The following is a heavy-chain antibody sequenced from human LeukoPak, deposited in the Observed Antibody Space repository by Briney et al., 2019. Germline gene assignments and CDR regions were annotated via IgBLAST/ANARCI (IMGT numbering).Heavy chain of an antibody. CDR2: IYWNDDT. CDR3: ARRRSPSNGDWFDP. D-gene: IGHD4-17*01. CDR1: GFSLSTSGVA. J-gene: IGHJ5*02. V-gene: IGHV2-5*01. Sequence: SGPTLVNPTQTLTLTCTFSGFSLSTSGVAVGWFRQPPGGALGWLALIYWNDDTFYNPSLDSRLTIPKDTSKNQVVLTMTNMDPVDTATFYCARRRSPSNGDWFDPWGQGTLVTVSS.